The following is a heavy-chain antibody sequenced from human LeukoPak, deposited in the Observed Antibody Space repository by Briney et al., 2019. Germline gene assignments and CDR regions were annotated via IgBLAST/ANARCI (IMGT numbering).Heavy chain of an antibody. Sequence: PSETLSLTCTVSGGSISSYYWSWIRQPPGKGLEWIGNIYYSGTTNYNPSLKSRVTISIDTSKNQFSLRLTSVTAADTAVYYCARGATARFDYWGQGTLVTVSS. CDR2: IYYSGTT. CDR1: GGSISSYY. CDR3: ARGATARFDY. J-gene: IGHJ4*02. V-gene: IGHV4-59*08.